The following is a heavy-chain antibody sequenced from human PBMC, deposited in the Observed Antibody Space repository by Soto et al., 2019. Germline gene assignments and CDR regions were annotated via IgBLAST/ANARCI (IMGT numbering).Heavy chain of an antibody. V-gene: IGHV3-30-3*01. CDR2: ISYDGSNK. Sequence: QVQLVESGGGVVQPGRSLRLSCAASGFTFSSYAMHWVRQAPGKGLEWVAVISYDGSNKYYEDSVKGRFTISRDNSKNTLYLQMNSLRAEDTAVYYCARDGYDSSGYYSDFDYWGQGTLVTVSS. CDR3: ARDGYDSSGYYSDFDY. D-gene: IGHD3-22*01. J-gene: IGHJ4*02. CDR1: GFTFSSYA.